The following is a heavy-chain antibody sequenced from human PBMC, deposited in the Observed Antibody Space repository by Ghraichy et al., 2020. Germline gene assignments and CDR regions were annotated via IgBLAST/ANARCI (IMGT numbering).Heavy chain of an antibody. D-gene: IGHD3-22*01. V-gene: IGHV3-43D*04. CDR3: AKDTDTSGYHHFDH. Sequence: GGSLRLSCAASGFSFDDFAMHWVRQAPGKGLEWVSRISWDGGIIYYADSVKGRFSISRDNSKNSLYLQMKSLRAEDTALYYCAKDTDTSGYHHFDHWGQGTLVTVSS. CDR1: GFSFDDFA. CDR2: ISWDGGII. J-gene: IGHJ4*02.